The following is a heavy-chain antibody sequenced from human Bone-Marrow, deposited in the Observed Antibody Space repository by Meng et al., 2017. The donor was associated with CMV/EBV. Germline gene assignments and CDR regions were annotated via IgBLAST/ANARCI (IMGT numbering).Heavy chain of an antibody. CDR1: GYTFSNYG. D-gene: IGHD3-10*01. CDR3: ARDLGGGFGEDLSRYYYAMDV. CDR2: ISAYRRNT. J-gene: IGHJ6*02. Sequence: ASVKVSCKASGYTFSNYGITWVRQAPGQGLEWLGWISAYRRNTNYVQRLQGRVTMTTDTSTSTAYMELRSLRSDDTAVYYCARDLGGGFGEDLSRYYYAMDVWGQGTTVTVSS. V-gene: IGHV1-18*01.